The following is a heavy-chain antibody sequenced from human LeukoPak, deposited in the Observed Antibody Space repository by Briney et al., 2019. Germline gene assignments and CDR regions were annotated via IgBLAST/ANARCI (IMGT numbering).Heavy chain of an antibody. J-gene: IGHJ4*02. CDR1: GFTFDDYA. CDR3: ARLTSTWYGGQDF. V-gene: IGHV3-20*04. Sequence: GGSLRLSCAASGFTFDDYAMSWVRQAPGKGLEWVSGINWNGGSTVYADSVKGRFTISRDNAKNSLYLQMNSLRAEDTALYYCARLTSTWYGGQDFWGQGTLVTVSS. D-gene: IGHD6-13*01. CDR2: INWNGGST.